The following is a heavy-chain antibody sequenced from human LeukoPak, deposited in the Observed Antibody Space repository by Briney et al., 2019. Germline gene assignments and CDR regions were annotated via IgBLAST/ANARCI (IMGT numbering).Heavy chain of an antibody. Sequence: PSQTLSLTCTVSGDSINSGGYYWSWIRQRPGKGLEWIGYIYSRGSTYYNPSLRSRVAISLDTSKNQFSLNLSFVTAADTAVYCCAREVPCEAGYYKFDYWGQGILVTVSS. D-gene: IGHD3-9*01. CDR2: IYSRGST. J-gene: IGHJ4*02. V-gene: IGHV4-31*03. CDR1: GDSINSGGYY. CDR3: AREVPCEAGYYKFDY.